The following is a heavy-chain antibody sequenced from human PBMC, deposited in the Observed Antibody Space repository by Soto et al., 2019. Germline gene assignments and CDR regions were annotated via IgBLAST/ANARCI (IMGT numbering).Heavy chain of an antibody. D-gene: IGHD2-21*02. J-gene: IGHJ4*02. Sequence: PSETLSLTCTVSGGSISSYYWSWIRQPPGKGLEWIGYIYYSGSTNYNPSLKSRVTISVDTSKNQFSLKLSSVTAADTAVYYCARVVPRGDLGILDYWGQGTLVTVSS. CDR3: ARVVPRGDLGILDY. CDR1: GGSISSYY. V-gene: IGHV4-59*01. CDR2: IYYSGST.